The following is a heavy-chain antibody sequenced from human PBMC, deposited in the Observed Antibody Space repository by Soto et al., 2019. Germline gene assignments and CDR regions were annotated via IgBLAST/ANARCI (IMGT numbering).Heavy chain of an antibody. D-gene: IGHD5-18*01. CDR3: ASVCGYSFGSLFDY. J-gene: IGHJ4*02. CDR2: IYHSGSA. CDR1: GDSISSYY. Sequence: SETLSLTCTVSGDSISSYYWSWIRQPPGKGLEWIGYIYHSGSAMYNPSLKSRVSMSIDTSNSQFSLKLSSVTAADTAVYFCASVCGYSFGSLFDYWGRGTMVTVSS. V-gene: IGHV4-59*01.